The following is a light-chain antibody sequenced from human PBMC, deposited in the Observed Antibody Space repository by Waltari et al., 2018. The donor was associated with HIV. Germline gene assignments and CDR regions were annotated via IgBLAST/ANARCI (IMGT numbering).Light chain of an antibody. CDR3: SSYTDSDTLL. J-gene: IGLJ2*01. Sequence: QSALTQPASLSGSPGQSLPLSCTGDTRDIVIYDLFSWYQTYPCKAPQLIIYDVNTRPSGISNRFSGSKSGNTASLTISALQGDDEADYYCSSYTDSDTLLFGGGTKLTVL. V-gene: IGLV2-14*01. CDR2: DVN. CDR1: TRDIVIYDL.